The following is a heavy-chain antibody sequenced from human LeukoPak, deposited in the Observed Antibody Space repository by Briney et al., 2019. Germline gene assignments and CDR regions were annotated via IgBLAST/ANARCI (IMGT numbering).Heavy chain of an antibody. CDR2: IKQDGSEK. V-gene: IGHV3-7*03. Sequence: GGSLRLSCAASGFTVSSNYMSWVRQAPGKGLEWVANIKQDGSEKYYVDSVKGRFTISRDNAKNSLYLQMNSLRAEDTAVYYCARDQVCIGGSCYFGDYYYYGMDVWGQGTTVTVSS. CDR3: ARDQVCIGGSCYFGDYYYYGMDV. J-gene: IGHJ6*02. D-gene: IGHD2-15*01. CDR1: GFTVSSNY.